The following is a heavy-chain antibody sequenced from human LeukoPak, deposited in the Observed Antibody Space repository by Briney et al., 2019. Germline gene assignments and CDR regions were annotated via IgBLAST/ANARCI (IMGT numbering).Heavy chain of an antibody. CDR3: ASPSPGGGAAGLFDY. D-gene: IGHD6-13*01. CDR2: LYSGGTT. CDR1: GFTVRSNF. J-gene: IGHJ4*02. Sequence: AGGSLRLSCAVSGFTVRSNFLTWVRQAPGKGLEWVSVLYSGGTTFYADSVRGRFTISRDNSKNTLYLQMNSLRADDTAVYYCASPSPGGGAAGLFDYWGRGTLVTVSS. V-gene: IGHV3-53*05.